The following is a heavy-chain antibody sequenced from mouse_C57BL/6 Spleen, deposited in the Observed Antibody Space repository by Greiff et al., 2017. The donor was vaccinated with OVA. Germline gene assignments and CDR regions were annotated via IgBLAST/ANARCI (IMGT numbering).Heavy chain of an antibody. J-gene: IGHJ3*01. V-gene: IGHV1-80*01. D-gene: IGHD3-2*02. CDR2: IYPGDGDT. Sequence: LVESGAELVKPGASVKISCKASGYAFSSYWMNWVKQRPGKGLEWIGQIYPGDGDTNYNGKFKGKATLTADKSSSTAYMQLSSLTSEDSAVYFCARPLDSSGQAWFAYWGQGTLVTVSA. CDR3: ARPLDSSGQAWFAY. CDR1: GYAFSSYW.